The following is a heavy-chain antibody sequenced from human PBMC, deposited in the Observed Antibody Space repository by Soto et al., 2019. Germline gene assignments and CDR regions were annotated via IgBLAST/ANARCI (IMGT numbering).Heavy chain of an antibody. CDR3: ARVSGGYSGYWFDP. Sequence: PSETLSLTCAACGGSISSGVYSWCLIRQPPGKGMEWIGYIYHSGSTYYNQSLKSRVTISVDRSKNQFSLKLSSVTAADTAVYYCARVSGGYSGYWFDPWGQGTLVTVSS. CDR2: IYHSGST. V-gene: IGHV4-30-2*01. J-gene: IGHJ5*02. D-gene: IGHD5-12*01. CDR1: GGSISSGVYS.